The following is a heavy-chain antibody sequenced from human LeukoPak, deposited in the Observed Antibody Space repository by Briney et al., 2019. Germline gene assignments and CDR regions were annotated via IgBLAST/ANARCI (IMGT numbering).Heavy chain of an antibody. V-gene: IGHV3-74*03. CDR3: ARGTNGYNYGYLDQ. CDR1: GFTFSIYW. Sequence: GGSLRLSCAASGFTFSIYWMYWVRQVPGKGLVWVSRINPDGTTTAYADSVKSRFTISRDNAKNTLYLQINSLRAKDTAIYYCARGTNGYNYGYLDQWGQGTLVTVSS. CDR2: INPDGTTT. D-gene: IGHD5-24*01. J-gene: IGHJ4*02.